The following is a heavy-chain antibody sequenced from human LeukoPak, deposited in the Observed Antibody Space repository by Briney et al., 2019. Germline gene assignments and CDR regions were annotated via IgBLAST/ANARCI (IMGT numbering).Heavy chain of an antibody. CDR3: ASRIVGATPT. J-gene: IGHJ3*01. D-gene: IGHD1-26*01. V-gene: IGHV4-34*01. Sequence: SETLSLTCAVYGGSFSGYYWSWIRQPPGKGLEWIGEINHSGSTNYNPSLKSRVTISVDTSKNQFSLKLSSVTAADTAVYYCASRIVGATPTWGQGTMVTVFS. CDR1: GGSFSGYY. CDR2: INHSGST.